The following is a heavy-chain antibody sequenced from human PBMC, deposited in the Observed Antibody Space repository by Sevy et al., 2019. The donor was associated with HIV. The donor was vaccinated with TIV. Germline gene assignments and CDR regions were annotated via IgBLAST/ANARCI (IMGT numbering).Heavy chain of an antibody. Sequence: GGSLRLSCAASGFTFSSYGMHWVRQAPGKGLEWVAVISYDGSNKYYADSVKGRFTISIDNSKNTLYLQMNSLRAEVTAMYYCAKRDLYGDYVSTAGAIDYWGQGTLVTVSS. CDR1: GFTFSSYG. J-gene: IGHJ4*02. V-gene: IGHV3-30*18. D-gene: IGHD4-17*01. CDR2: ISYDGSNK. CDR3: AKRDLYGDYVSTAGAIDY.